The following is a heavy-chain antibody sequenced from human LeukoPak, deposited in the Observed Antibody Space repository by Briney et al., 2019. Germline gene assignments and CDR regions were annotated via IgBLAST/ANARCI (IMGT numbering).Heavy chain of an antibody. J-gene: IGHJ4*02. CDR2: INPSGGST. Sequence: ASVKVSCKASGYTFTSYYMHWVRQAPGQGLEWMGIINPSGGSTSYAQKFQGRVTVTTDTSTSTAYMELRNLRSYDTSGYFCARDVGYGDLDYWGQGTLVIVSS. CDR3: ARDVGYGDLDY. D-gene: IGHD4-17*01. CDR1: GYTFTSYY. V-gene: IGHV1-46*01.